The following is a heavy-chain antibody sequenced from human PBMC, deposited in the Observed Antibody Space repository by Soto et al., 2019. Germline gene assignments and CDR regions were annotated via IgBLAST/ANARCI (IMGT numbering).Heavy chain of an antibody. V-gene: IGHV5-51*03. CDR1: GYSFTSYW. D-gene: IGHD3-22*01. J-gene: IGHJ4*02. CDR3: ARRWDYYDSSGYWHAFDY. CDR2: FYPGDSDT. Sequence: EVQLVQSGAEVKKPGESLKISCKGSGYSFTSYWIGWVRQMLGKGLEWMGIFYPGDSDTRYSPSFQGQVTISADKSISTAYLQWSSLKASDTAMYYCARRWDYYDSSGYWHAFDYWGQGTLVTVS.